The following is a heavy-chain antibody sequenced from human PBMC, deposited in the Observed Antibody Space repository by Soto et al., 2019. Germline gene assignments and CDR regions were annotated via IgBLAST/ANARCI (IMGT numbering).Heavy chain of an antibody. CDR3: ARGREAAAGGYYYYYGMDV. D-gene: IGHD6-13*01. J-gene: IGHJ6*02. CDR1: GYTFTSYD. V-gene: IGHV1-8*01. Sequence: QVQLVQSGAEVKKPGASVKVSCKASGYTFTSYDINWVRQATGQGLEWMGWMNPNSGNTGYAQKFQGRVTMTRNTSISTAYMELSSLRSEDTAVYYCARGREAAAGGYYYYYGMDVWRQGSTVTVSS. CDR2: MNPNSGNT.